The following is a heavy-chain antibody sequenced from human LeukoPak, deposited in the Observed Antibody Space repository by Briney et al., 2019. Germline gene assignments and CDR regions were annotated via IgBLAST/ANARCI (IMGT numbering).Heavy chain of an antibody. Sequence: GGSLRLSCAASGFTFSSYSMNWVRQAPGKGLEWVSSISSSSSYIYYADSVKGRFTISRDNAKNSLYLQMNSLRAEDTAVYYCARGDYHDFWSGYFENYYYYGMDVWGQGTTVTVSS. CDR3: ARGDYHDFWSGYFENYYYYGMDV. J-gene: IGHJ6*02. CDR1: GFTFSSYS. CDR2: ISSSSSYI. V-gene: IGHV3-21*01. D-gene: IGHD3-3*01.